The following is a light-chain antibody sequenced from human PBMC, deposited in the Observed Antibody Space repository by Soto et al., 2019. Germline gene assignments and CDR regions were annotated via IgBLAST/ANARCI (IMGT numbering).Light chain of an antibody. CDR2: KAS. J-gene: IGKJ4*01. Sequence: TLSGSVGDRVTITCRASQTISSWLAWYQQKPGKAPKLLIYKASTLKSGVPSRFSGSGSGTEFTLTISSLQPEDIATYYCQQYDNLPLTFGGWTKVDIK. CDR3: QQYDNLPLT. CDR1: QTISSW. V-gene: IGKV1-5*03.